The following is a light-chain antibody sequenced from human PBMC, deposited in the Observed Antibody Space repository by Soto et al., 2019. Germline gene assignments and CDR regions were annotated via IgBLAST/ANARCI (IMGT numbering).Light chain of an antibody. CDR2: KAS. CDR3: QQYNSYPLT. CDR1: QSISSW. J-gene: IGKJ4*01. V-gene: IGKV1-5*03. Sequence: DIQMTQSPSTLSASVGDRVTITCRASQSISSWLAWYQQKPGKAPKLLIYKASSLESGGPSRFSGSGSGTEFTLTIRSLQPDDFATYYCQQYNSYPLTFGGGTTVEIK.